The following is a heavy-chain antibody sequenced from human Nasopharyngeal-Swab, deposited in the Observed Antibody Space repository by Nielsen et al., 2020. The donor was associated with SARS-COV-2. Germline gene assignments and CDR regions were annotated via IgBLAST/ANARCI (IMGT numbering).Heavy chain of an antibody. CDR2: INPSGGST. V-gene: IGHV1-46*01. CDR3: TTDRGYYDSSGYYNLAFQH. D-gene: IGHD3-22*01. J-gene: IGHJ1*01. CDR1: GYTFTSYY. Sequence: ASVKVSCKASGYTFTSYYMHWVRQAPGQGLEWMGIINPSGGSTSYAQKFQGRVTMTRDTSTSTVYMELSSLRSEDTAVYYCTTDRGYYDSSGYYNLAFQHWGQGTLVTVSS.